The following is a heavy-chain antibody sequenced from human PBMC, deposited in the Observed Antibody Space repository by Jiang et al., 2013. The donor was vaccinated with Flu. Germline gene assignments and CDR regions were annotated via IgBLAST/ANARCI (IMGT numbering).Heavy chain of an antibody. CDR3: ARRTVVRPYYFDY. D-gene: IGHD4-23*01. CDR2: IIPIFGTA. J-gene: IGHJ4*02. V-gene: IGHV1-69*01. Sequence: SVKVSCKASGGTFSSYAISWVRQAPGQGLEWMGGIIPIFGTANYAQKFQGRVTITADESTSTAYMELSSLRSEDTAVYYCARRTVVRPYYFDYWGQGTLVTVSS. CDR1: GGTFSSYA.